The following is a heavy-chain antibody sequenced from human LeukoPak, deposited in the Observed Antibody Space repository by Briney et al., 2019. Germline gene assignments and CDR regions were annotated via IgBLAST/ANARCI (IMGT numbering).Heavy chain of an antibody. D-gene: IGHD1-26*01. CDR1: GFTFSSYA. J-gene: IGHJ6*02. CDR3: AKFQGATTSNYYGMDV. CDR2: ISGSGGST. V-gene: IGHV3-23*01. Sequence: GGSLRLSCAASGFTFSSYAMSWVRQAPGKGLEWVSAISGSGGSTYYADSVKGRFTISRDNSKNTLYLQMNSLRAEDTVVYYCAKFQGATTSNYYGMDVWGQGTTVTVSS.